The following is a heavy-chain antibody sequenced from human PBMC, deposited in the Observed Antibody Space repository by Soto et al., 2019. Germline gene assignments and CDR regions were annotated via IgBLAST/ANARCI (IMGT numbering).Heavy chain of an antibody. Sequence: QITLKESGPTLVRPTKTLTLPCAFSGFSLSTSGVGVGWIRQPPGKSLEWLAVIYWDDSKHYSPSLRSRLTITKDTSNNQVVLTMTNMDPMDTGTYYCAHKGPEDWPLDYWGQGTLVTVSS. D-gene: IGHD3-9*01. V-gene: IGHV2-5*02. CDR1: GFSLSTSGVG. CDR3: AHKGPEDWPLDY. CDR2: IYWDDSK. J-gene: IGHJ4*02.